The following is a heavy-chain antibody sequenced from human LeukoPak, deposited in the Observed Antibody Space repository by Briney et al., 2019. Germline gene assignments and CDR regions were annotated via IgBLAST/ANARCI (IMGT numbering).Heavy chain of an antibody. CDR1: GYTFTSYD. J-gene: IGHJ5*02. Sequence: ASVKVSCKASGYTFTSYDINWVRQTTGQGLEWMGWMNPNSGNTGYAQKFQGRVTMTRNTSISTAYMELSSLRSEDTAVYYCARGGHNWNYGDPWGQGTLVTVSS. V-gene: IGHV1-8*01. CDR2: MNPNSGNT. D-gene: IGHD1-7*01. CDR3: ARGGHNWNYGDP.